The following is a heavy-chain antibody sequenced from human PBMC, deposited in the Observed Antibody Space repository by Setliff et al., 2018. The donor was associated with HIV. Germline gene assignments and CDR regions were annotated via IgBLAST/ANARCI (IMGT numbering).Heavy chain of an antibody. Sequence: SETLSLTCSVSGGPISSMTDYWGWIRQPPGKGLEWVGSMYHSGSTYYNPSLKSRVAMSIDTSKNHFSLKLTSVTAADTAVYYCVRCPIWLGEVSLDHWGQGILVTVSS. CDR2: MYHSGST. D-gene: IGHD3-10*01. V-gene: IGHV4-39*02. J-gene: IGHJ4*02. CDR3: VRCPIWLGEVSLDH. CDR1: GGPISSMTDY.